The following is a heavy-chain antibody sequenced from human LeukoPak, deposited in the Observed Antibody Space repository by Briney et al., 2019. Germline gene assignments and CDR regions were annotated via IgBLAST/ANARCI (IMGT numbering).Heavy chain of an antibody. CDR2: ISAYNGNT. Sequence: ASVKVSCKASGYIFTDYYIHWVRQAPGQGLEWMGWISAYNGNTNYAQKLQGRVTMTTDTSTSTAYMELRSLRSDDTAVYYCARETYSNILTGTDYWGPGTLVTVSS. D-gene: IGHD3-9*01. CDR3: ARETYSNILTGTDY. CDR1: GYIFTDYY. V-gene: IGHV1-18*04. J-gene: IGHJ4*02.